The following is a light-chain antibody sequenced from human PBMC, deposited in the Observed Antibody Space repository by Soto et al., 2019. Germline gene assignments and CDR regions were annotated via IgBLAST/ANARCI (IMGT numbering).Light chain of an antibody. CDR1: QSISTY. CDR2: AAY. V-gene: IGKV1-39*01. CDR3: QQSYDMPWT. Sequence: DIQMTQSPSSLSASVGDTVPITCRASQSISTYLTWYQQKPGKAPKLLIYAAYTLQSGVPSRFSGSGSGTDFTLTISSLQPEDFAAYYCQQSYDMPWTFGQGTKVEIK. J-gene: IGKJ1*01.